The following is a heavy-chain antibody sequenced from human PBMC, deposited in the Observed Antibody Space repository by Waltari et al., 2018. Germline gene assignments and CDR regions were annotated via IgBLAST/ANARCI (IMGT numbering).Heavy chain of an antibody. Sequence: EVQLVQSGAEVKKPGATVKISCKASGYTFTDYYMHWVQQAPGKGLEWMGRVDPEDGETIYAEKFQGRVTITADTSTDTAYMELSSLRSEDTAVYYCATGEPNEDYGDYGTPAYWGQGTLVTVSS. J-gene: IGHJ4*02. CDR2: VDPEDGET. CDR3: ATGEPNEDYGDYGTPAY. D-gene: IGHD4-17*01. V-gene: IGHV1-69-2*01. CDR1: GYTFTDYY.